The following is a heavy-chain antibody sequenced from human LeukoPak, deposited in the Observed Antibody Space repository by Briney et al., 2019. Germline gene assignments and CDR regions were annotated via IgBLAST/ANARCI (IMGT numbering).Heavy chain of an antibody. V-gene: IGHV3-30*02. CDR1: GFTFSSYG. J-gene: IGHJ4*02. CDR2: IRYDGSNK. D-gene: IGHD6-6*01. CDR3: AKGGRSELVPPSDY. Sequence: PGGSLRLSCAASGFTFSSYGMHWVRQAPGKGLEWVAFIRYDGSNKYYADSVKGRFTISRDNSKNTLYLQMNSLRAEDTAVYYCAKGGRSELVPPSDYWGQGTLVTVSS.